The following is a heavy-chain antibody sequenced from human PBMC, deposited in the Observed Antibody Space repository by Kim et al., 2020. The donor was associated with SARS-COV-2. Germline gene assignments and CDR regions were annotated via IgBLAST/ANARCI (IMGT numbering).Heavy chain of an antibody. V-gene: IGHV3-73*01. CDR2: VLSKANSYAT. D-gene: IGHD7-27*01. CDR1: GISFSDSE. J-gene: IGHJ4*02. Sequence: GGSLRLYCADSGISFSDSEMHWVRQASGKGLEWVGRVLSKANSYATAYAASVKGRFTISRDDSKNTAYLQMNSLETDDTAVYSCTSHLTGAHDYWGQGTLVTVSS. CDR3: TSHLTGAHDY.